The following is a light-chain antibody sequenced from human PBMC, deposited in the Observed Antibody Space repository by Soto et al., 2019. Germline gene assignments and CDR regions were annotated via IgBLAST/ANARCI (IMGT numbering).Light chain of an antibody. J-gene: IGLJ2*01. CDR1: SSDVGGYNY. Sequence: QSALTQPASVSGSPGQSITISCTGTSSDVGGYNYVSWYQQHPGKAPKLMIYDVRNRLSGVSNRFSGSKSGNTACLTISGRQAEDEADYYCSSYTSSSTLFGGGTELTVL. CDR3: SSYTSSSTL. CDR2: DVR. V-gene: IGLV2-14*01.